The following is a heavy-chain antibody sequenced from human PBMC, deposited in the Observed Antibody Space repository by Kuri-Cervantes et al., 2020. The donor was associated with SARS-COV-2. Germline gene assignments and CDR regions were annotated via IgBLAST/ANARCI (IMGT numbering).Heavy chain of an antibody. CDR1: GFTFDDYA. CDR3: AKDRMVQGVIRGTAFDP. V-gene: IGHV3-9*01. CDR2: ISWNSGSI. D-gene: IGHD3-10*01. J-gene: IGHJ5*02. Sequence: SLKISCAASGFTFDDYAMHWVRQAPGKGLEWVSGISWNSGSIGYAVSVKGRFTISRDNAKNSLYLQMSSLRAEDTALSYCAKDRMVQGVIRGTAFDPWGQGTLVTVSS.